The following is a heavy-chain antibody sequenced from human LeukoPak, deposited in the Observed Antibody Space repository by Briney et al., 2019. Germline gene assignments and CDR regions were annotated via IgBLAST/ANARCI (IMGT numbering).Heavy chain of an antibody. J-gene: IGHJ2*01. Sequence: GGSVRLSCAASGYTFSTYWMSWVRQAPGGGLEWVANIKQDGSEKHYVDSVKGRFTISKDNAKNSLYLQMNSLRAEDTAVYYCATRNLYFTYFDLWGRGTLVPVSS. CDR2: IKQDGSEK. D-gene: IGHD2-8*01. CDR3: ATRNLYFTYFDL. V-gene: IGHV3-7*01. CDR1: GYTFSTYW.